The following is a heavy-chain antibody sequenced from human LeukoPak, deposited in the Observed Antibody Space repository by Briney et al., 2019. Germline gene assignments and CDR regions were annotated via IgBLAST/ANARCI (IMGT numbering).Heavy chain of an antibody. D-gene: IGHD6-13*01. CDR1: GYTFTGYY. CDR3: SRGSSSWIVLEFDF. V-gene: IGHV1-2*02. Sequence: ASVKVSCKTSGYTFTGYYMHWVRQASGQGLEWMGWINPNSGGTKYAQKFQGRVTMTRDTSISTAYMELSRLTSDDTAVYYCSRGSSSWIVLEFDFWGRGNPV. CDR2: INPNSGGT. J-gene: IGHJ2*01.